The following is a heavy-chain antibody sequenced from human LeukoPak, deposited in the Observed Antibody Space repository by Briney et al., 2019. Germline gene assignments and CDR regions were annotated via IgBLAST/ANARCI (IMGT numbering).Heavy chain of an antibody. CDR1: XFXFXXXX. V-gene: IGHV3-7*04. J-gene: IGHJ4*02. CDR3: MGDPGDY. CDR2: IKEDGSDK. Sequence: LSXXAXXFXFXXXXMSXXRQXPXXXLEWVANIKEDGSDKYYVDSVEGRFTISRDNAKNSLYLQMNTLRAEDTAVYYCMGDPGDYWGQGTLVTVSS.